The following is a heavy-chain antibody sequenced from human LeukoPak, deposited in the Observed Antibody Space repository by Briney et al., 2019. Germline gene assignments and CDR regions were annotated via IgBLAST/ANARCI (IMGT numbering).Heavy chain of an antibody. CDR1: GYTFTGYY. J-gene: IGHJ6*03. V-gene: IGHV1-18*04. CDR3: ARGGVDNYYYYYMDV. Sequence: GASVKVSCKASGYTFTGYYMHWVRQAPGQGLEWMGWISAYNGNTNYAQKLQGRVTMTTDTSTSTAYMELRSLRSDDTAVYYCARGGVDNYYYYYMDVWGKGTTVTVSS. D-gene: IGHD5-12*01. CDR2: ISAYNGNT.